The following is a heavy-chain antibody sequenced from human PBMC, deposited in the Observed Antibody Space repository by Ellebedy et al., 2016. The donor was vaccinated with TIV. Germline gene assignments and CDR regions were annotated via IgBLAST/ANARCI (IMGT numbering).Heavy chain of an antibody. J-gene: IGHJ4*02. CDR2: ISSSGSTI. CDR1: GFTFDDYA. CDR3: ASDTTTGYFDY. D-gene: IGHD1-1*01. Sequence: GESLKISCAASGFTFDDYAMHWIRQAPGKGLEWVPYISSSGSTIYYADSVKGRFTISRDNAKNSLYLQMNSLRAEDTAVYYCASDTTTGYFDYWGQGTLVTVSS. V-gene: IGHV3-11*01.